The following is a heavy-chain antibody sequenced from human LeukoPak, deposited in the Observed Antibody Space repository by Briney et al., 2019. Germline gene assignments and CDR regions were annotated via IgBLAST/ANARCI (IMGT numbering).Heavy chain of an antibody. CDR1: GGYISSSSYY. CDR3: AADYGDYAGWFDP. V-gene: IGHV4-39*01. J-gene: IGHJ5*02. Sequence: SETLSLTCTVSGGYISSSSYYWGWIRQPPGKGLEWIGSMHYSGSTYYNPSLKTRVTISVDTSKNQFSLKLSSVTAADTAVYYCAADYGDYAGWFDPGGQGTLVTVSS. D-gene: IGHD4-17*01. CDR2: MHYSGST.